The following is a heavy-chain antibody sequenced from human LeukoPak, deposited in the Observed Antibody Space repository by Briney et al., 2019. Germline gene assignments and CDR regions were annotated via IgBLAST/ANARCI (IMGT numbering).Heavy chain of an antibody. CDR2: ISWNSVSI. D-gene: IGHD2-15*01. V-gene: IGHV3-9*01. Sequence: GGSLRLSCAASGFTFGDYAMHWDRQAPGKGLEWVSGISWNSVSIGYADSVKGRFTISRDNAKNSLYLQMNSLRAEDTALYYCAKDGGSTSYYYYMDVWGKGTTVTISS. J-gene: IGHJ6*03. CDR3: AKDGGSTSYYYYMDV. CDR1: GFTFGDYA.